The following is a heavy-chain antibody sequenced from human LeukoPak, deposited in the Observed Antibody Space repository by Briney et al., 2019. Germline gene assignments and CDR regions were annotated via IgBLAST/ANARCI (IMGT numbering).Heavy chain of an antibody. J-gene: IGHJ4*02. Sequence: GGSLRLSCAASRFTFSNYGMRWVRQAPGKGLEWVAVISYDGSNKYYVESVKGRFTISRDNSKNTVFLQMNSLRAEDTAVYYCARGSEYRYDFTGRGRTKSRLDYWGQGTLVTVSS. CDR2: ISYDGSNK. CDR1: RFTFSNYG. D-gene: IGHD3/OR15-3a*01. CDR3: ARGSEYRYDFTGRGRTKSRLDY. V-gene: IGHV3-30*03.